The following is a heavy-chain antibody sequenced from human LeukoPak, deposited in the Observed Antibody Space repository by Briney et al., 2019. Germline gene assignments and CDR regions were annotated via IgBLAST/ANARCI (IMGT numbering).Heavy chain of an antibody. V-gene: IGHV3-30*02. CDR2: ILFDGTDK. CDR3: AKDRGYCSRTSCYAFDY. J-gene: IGHJ4*02. CDR1: GFTFSSYG. Sequence: GGSPRLFCAASGFTFSSYGMHWVLQAPGKGLEWVALILFDGTDKYYADSVTGRFTISRDSSKNTLYLQMNRLRPEDTAVYYCAKDRGYCSRTSCYAFDYWGQGTLVTVS. D-gene: IGHD2-2*01.